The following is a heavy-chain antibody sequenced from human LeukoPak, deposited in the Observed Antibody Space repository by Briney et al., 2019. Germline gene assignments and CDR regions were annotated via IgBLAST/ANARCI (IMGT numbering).Heavy chain of an antibody. V-gene: IGHV3-7*01. D-gene: IGHD1/OR15-1a*01. J-gene: IGHJ4*02. Sequence: GGSLRLSCAVSGFTFSSYWMTWVRQAPGKGLEWVANIKEDGSEKYYVDSVKGRFTISRDNAKTSLYLQMNSLRADDTAVYYCAXDRTLSAYWGQGTLVTVSS. CDR3: AXDRTLSAY. CDR1: GFTFSSYW. CDR2: IKEDGSEK.